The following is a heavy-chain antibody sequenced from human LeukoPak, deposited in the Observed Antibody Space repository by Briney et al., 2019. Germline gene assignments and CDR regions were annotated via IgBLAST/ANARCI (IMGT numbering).Heavy chain of an antibody. CDR1: GGSFSGYY. D-gene: IGHD2-15*01. CDR2: INHSGST. J-gene: IGHJ4*02. V-gene: IGHV4-34*01. CDR3: ARGTVVVVAATYFDY. Sequence: SETLSLTCAVYGGSFSGYYWSWIRQPPGKGLEWIGEINHSGSTNYNPSLTSRVTISVDTSKNQFSLKLSSVTAADTAVYYCARGTVVVVAATYFDYWGQGTLVTVSS.